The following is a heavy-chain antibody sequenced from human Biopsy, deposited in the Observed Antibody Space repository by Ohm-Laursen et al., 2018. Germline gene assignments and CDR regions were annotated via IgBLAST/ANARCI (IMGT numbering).Heavy chain of an antibody. CDR1: GVSINTGGYY. CDR2: IHYSGNT. D-gene: IGHD4-23*01. V-gene: IGHV4-31*02. Sequence: TLSLTWPVSGVSINTGGYYWTWIRQHPGTGLEWIGYIHYSGNTLYNPSLKSRLTISVDTSRNQFSLKLNSVTAADTAVYYCARRPYGGTRYWYFDLWGRGTLVTVSS. J-gene: IGHJ2*01. CDR3: ARRPYGGTRYWYFDL.